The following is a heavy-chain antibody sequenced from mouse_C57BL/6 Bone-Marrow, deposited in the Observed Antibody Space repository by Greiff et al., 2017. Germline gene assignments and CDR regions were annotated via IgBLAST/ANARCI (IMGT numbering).Heavy chain of an antibody. V-gene: IGHV1-81*01. D-gene: IGHD3-2*02. J-gene: IGHJ3*01. CDR1: GYTFTSYG. CDR3: ARQLRLPSFAY. CDR2: IYPRSGNT. Sequence: QVQLQQSGAELARPGSSVKLSCKASGYTFTSYGISWVKQRTGQGLEWIGEIYPRSGNTYYNEKFKGKATLTADKSSSTAYMELRSLTSEDSAVYFCARQLRLPSFAYWGQGTLVTVSA.